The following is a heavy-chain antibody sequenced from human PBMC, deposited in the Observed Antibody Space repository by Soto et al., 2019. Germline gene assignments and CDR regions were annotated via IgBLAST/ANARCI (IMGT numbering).Heavy chain of an antibody. CDR2: IYYSGST. CDR3: ARTGGYSSSWYDYYYGMDV. J-gene: IGHJ6*02. D-gene: IGHD6-13*01. Sequence: PSETLSLTCTVSVGSSSSYYWSWIRQPPGKGLEWIGYIYYSGSTNYNPSLKSRVTISVDTSKNQFSLKLSSVTAADTAVYYCARTGGYSSSWYDYYYGMDVWGQGTTVTVSS. V-gene: IGHV4-59*01. CDR1: VGSSSSYY.